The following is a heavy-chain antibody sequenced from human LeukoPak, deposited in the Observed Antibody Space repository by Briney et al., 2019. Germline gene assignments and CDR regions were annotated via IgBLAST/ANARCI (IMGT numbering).Heavy chain of an antibody. J-gene: IGHJ4*02. Sequence: ASVKVSCKASGYTFTGYYMHWVRQAPGQGLEWMGWINPNSGGTNYAQKFQGRVTMTRNTSISTAYMELSSLRSEDTAVYYCARVLKAVVITTASFGYWGQGTLVTVSS. V-gene: IGHV1-2*02. CDR3: ARVLKAVVITTASFGY. CDR2: INPNSGGT. CDR1: GYTFTGYY. D-gene: IGHD3-22*01.